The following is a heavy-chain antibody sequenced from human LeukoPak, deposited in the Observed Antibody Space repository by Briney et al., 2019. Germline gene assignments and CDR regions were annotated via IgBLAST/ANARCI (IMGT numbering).Heavy chain of an antibody. Sequence: PGGSLRLSCAATGFTFSTYGMHWVRQAPGKGLEWVAVIWSDGNNKFYADSVKGRFTFSRDNSRNTPSLQMNSLRAEDTAVYYCVKERGPFDAFDIWGQGTMVTVSS. J-gene: IGHJ3*02. V-gene: IGHV3-33*06. CDR2: IWSDGNNK. CDR1: GFTFSTYG. CDR3: VKERGPFDAFDI.